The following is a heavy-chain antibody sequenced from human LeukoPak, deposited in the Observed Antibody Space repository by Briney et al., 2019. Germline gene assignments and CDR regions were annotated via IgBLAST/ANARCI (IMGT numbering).Heavy chain of an antibody. J-gene: IGHJ4*02. Sequence: GGSLRLSCAASGFTFSSYWMSWVRQAPGKGLEWVANIKQDGSEKYYVDSVKGRFTISRDNAKNSLYLQMNSLRDEDTAVYYCASGSGSGWYRGLDYWGQGTLVTVSS. CDR3: ASGSGSGWYRGLDY. CDR1: GFTFSSYW. D-gene: IGHD6-19*01. V-gene: IGHV3-7*01. CDR2: IKQDGSEK.